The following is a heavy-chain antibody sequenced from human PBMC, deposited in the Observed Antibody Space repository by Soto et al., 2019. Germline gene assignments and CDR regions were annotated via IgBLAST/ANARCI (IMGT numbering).Heavy chain of an antibody. CDR1: GGSISSYY. Sequence: SETLSLTCTVSGGSISSYYWSWIRQPPGKGLEWIGEINHSGSTNYNPSVKSRVTISVDTSKNQFSLKLSSVTAADTAVYYCGSALGFLEWLPATFDPWGQGTLVTVS. V-gene: IGHV4-34*01. D-gene: IGHD3-3*01. CDR2: INHSGST. J-gene: IGHJ5*02. CDR3: GSALGFLEWLPATFDP.